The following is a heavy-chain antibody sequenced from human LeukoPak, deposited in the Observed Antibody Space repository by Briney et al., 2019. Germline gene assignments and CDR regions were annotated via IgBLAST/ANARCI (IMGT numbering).Heavy chain of an antibody. J-gene: IGHJ4*02. D-gene: IGHD6-25*01. CDR2: ISSSSSYI. CDR3: ARGAAAAGTYFDY. Sequence: GGSLRLSCAASGFTFSSYSMNWVRQAPGKGLEWVSSISSSSSYIYYADSVKGRFTISRDNAKNSLYLQMNSLRAEDTAVYYCARGAAAAGTYFDYGGQGTLVTVSS. V-gene: IGHV3-21*01. CDR1: GFTFSSYS.